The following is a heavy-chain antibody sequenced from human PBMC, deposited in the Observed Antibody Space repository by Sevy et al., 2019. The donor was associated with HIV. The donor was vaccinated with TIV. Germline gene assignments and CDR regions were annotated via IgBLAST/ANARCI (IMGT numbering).Heavy chain of an antibody. CDR3: ARVGMGATVSDAFDI. D-gene: IGHD1-26*01. Sequence: SETLSLTCAVYGGSFSGYYWSWIRQPPGKGLEWIGEINHSGCTNYNPSLKSRVTISVDTSKNQFSLKLSSVTAADTAAYYCARVGMGATVSDAFDIWGQGTMVTVSS. CDR1: GGSFSGYY. V-gene: IGHV4-34*01. J-gene: IGHJ3*02. CDR2: INHSGCT.